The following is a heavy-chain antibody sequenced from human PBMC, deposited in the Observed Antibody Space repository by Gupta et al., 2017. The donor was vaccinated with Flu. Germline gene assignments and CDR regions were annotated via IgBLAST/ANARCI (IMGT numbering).Heavy chain of an antibody. CDR2: INHSGIT. CDR3: ARGDMGARLGY. Sequence: QVQLQQWGPGPVKPSETLSLHCAVYGGSFRGYFWSWIRQPPGKGLEWVGEINHSGITFYNPSLGSQATISTDASKNQFSLKLTSVTAADTAVYYCARGDMGARLGYWGQGTLVTVSS. V-gene: IGHV4-34*01. CDR1: GGSFRGYF. D-gene: IGHD6-6*01. J-gene: IGHJ4*02.